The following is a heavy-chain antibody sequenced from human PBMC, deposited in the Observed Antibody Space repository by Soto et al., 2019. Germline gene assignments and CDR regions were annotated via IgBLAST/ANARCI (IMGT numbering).Heavy chain of an antibody. CDR1: GGTFSSYT. CDR2: IIPILGIA. V-gene: IGHV1-69*04. D-gene: IGHD2-15*01. Sequence: SMKVSCKASGGTFSSYTISWVRQAPGQGLEWMGRIIPILGIANYAQKFQGRVTITADKSTSTAYMELSSLRSEDTAVYYCARERYCSGGSCYSEAFDIWGQGTMVTVSS. J-gene: IGHJ3*02. CDR3: ARERYCSGGSCYSEAFDI.